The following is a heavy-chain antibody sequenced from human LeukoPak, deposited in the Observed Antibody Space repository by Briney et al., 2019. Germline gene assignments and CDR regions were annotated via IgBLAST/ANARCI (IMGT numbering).Heavy chain of an antibody. J-gene: IGHJ4*02. V-gene: IGHV3-30*03. D-gene: IGHD1-7*01. Sequence: PGGSLRLSCAASGFPFSDYGMYWVRQAPGKGLEWLAVISHDGSNRHYADSVKGRITISRDNSMNTLYLQMNSLTAEDTAVYYCARVRTTGVDYWGQGTLVTVSS. CDR3: ARVRTTGVDY. CDR2: ISHDGSNR. CDR1: GFPFSDYG.